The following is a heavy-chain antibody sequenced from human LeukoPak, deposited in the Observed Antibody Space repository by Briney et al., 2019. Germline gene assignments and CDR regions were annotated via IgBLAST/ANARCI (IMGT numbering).Heavy chain of an antibody. J-gene: IGHJ6*03. D-gene: IGHD1-26*01. CDR3: ARDSRSGSYLGYYYYMDV. Sequence: GGSLRLACSASGFTLSNYSMNWVRQAPGKGLEWVSSISSRSSYIYYADSVKGRVTISRDNAKNSLYLQMNSLRAEDTAVYYCARDSRSGSYLGYYYYMDVWGKGITVTVSS. V-gene: IGHV3-21*01. CDR1: GFTLSNYS. CDR2: ISSRSSYI.